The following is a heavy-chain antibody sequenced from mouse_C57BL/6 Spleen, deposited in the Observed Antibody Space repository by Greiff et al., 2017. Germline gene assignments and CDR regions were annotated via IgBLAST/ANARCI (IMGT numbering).Heavy chain of an antibody. Sequence: EVKVVESEGGLVQPGSSMKLSCTASGFTFSDYYMAWVRQVPEKGLEWVANINYDGSSTYYLDSLKSRFIISRDNAKNILYLQMSSLKSEDTATYYCARGKLRTWYFDVWGTGTTVTVSS. CDR2: INYDGSST. V-gene: IGHV5-16*01. D-gene: IGHD1-1*01. CDR3: ARGKLRTWYFDV. J-gene: IGHJ1*03. CDR1: GFTFSDYY.